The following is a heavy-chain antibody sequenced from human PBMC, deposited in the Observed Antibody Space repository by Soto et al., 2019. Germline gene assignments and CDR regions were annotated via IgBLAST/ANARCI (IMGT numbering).Heavy chain of an antibody. Sequence: PGGSLRLSCAASGFTFSSYSMNWVRQAPGKGLEWVSSISSSSSYIYYADSVKGRFTISRDNAKNSLYLQMNSLRAEDTAVYYCARDLGFYDSSGRRSSSLFWGQAILLTLAS. D-gene: IGHD3-22*01. CDR3: ARDLGFYDSSGRRSSSLF. CDR1: GFTFSSYS. J-gene: IGHJ3*01. V-gene: IGHV3-21*01. CDR2: ISSSSSYI.